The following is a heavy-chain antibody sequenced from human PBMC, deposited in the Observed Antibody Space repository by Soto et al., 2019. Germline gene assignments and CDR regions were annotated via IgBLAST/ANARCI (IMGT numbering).Heavy chain of an antibody. CDR2: ISWNSGSI. CDR3: AKDIGAEVGAIVF. J-gene: IGHJ4*02. D-gene: IGHD1-26*01. V-gene: IGHV3-9*01. Sequence: EVQLVESGGGLVQPGRSLRLSCAASGFTFDDYAMHWVRQAPGKGLEWVSGISWNSGSIGYADSVKGRFTISRDNAKISLYVQMNSLRAEDTARYYCAKDIGAEVGAIVFWGQGTLVTVSS. CDR1: GFTFDDYA.